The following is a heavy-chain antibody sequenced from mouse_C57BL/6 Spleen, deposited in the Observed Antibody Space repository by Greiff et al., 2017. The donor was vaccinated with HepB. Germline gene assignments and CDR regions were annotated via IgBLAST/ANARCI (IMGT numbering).Heavy chain of an antibody. CDR1: GFNIKDDY. CDR2: IDPENGDT. V-gene: IGHV14-4*01. Sequence: VQLQQSGAELVRPGASVKLSCTASGFNIKDDYMHWVKQRPEQGLEWIGWIDPENGDTEYASKFQGKATITADTSSNTAYLQLSSLTSEDTAVYYCTSDYDPSYAMDYWGQGTSVTVSS. D-gene: IGHD2-4*01. CDR3: TSDYDPSYAMDY. J-gene: IGHJ4*01.